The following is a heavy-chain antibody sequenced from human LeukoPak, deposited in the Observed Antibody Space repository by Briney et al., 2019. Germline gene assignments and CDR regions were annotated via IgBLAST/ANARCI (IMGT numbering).Heavy chain of an antibody. CDR2: IRSKANSYAT. Sequence: GGSLRLSCAASGFTFSGSAMHWVRQASGKGLEWVGRIRSKANSYATAYAASVKGRFTISRDDSNNTAYLQMNSLKTEDTAVYYCTRRSGDYRTDYWGQGTLVTVSS. CDR1: GFTFSGSA. V-gene: IGHV3-73*01. J-gene: IGHJ4*02. D-gene: IGHD4-17*01. CDR3: TRRSGDYRTDY.